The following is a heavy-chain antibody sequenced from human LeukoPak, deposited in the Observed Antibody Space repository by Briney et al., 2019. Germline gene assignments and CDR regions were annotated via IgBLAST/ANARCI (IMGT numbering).Heavy chain of an antibody. J-gene: IGHJ4*02. V-gene: IGHV3-15*01. CDR2: IKPIATGGTT. CDR1: GFSFSDAW. Sequence: GGSLRLSCTASGFSFSDAWMTWVRQAPGKGLEWVGRIKPIATGGTTEYAAPVKGRFTISRDDSKNTVYLQMNSLESEDTAVYYCTTPPDWGQGTLVTVSS. CDR3: TTPPD.